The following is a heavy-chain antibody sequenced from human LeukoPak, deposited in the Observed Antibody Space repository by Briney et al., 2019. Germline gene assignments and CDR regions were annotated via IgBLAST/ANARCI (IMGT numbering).Heavy chain of an antibody. J-gene: IGHJ6*02. CDR3: ARCNHDYSNYGPSGYYYGMNV. V-gene: IGHV4-30-4*01. CDR2: IYYSESA. Sequence: SETVSVTCTVSGCSISSGDYYWSWIRQPPGKGLKWIGYIYYSESAYYNPSLKSRVTISVDTSKNQFSLKLSSVTAADTAVYYCARCNHDYSNYGPSGYYYGMNVWGQGTTVTVSS. D-gene: IGHD4-11*01. CDR1: GCSISSGDYY.